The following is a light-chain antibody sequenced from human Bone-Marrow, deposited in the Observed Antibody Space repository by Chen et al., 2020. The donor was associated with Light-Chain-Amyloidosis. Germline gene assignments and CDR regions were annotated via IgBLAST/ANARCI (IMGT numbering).Light chain of an antibody. CDR2: GSS. V-gene: IGKV3-20*01. CDR3: QQYGGSSVT. J-gene: IGKJ2*01. CDR1: QTIRGNS. Sequence: EVVLTQSPVTLTLSPGETVTLSCRASQTIRGNSVAWYQVRPGQAPSLLVHGSSSRATGIPYRFCGRGSGTDFTLAISRLEPEDFAVYYCQQYGGSSVTFGQGTKLEI.